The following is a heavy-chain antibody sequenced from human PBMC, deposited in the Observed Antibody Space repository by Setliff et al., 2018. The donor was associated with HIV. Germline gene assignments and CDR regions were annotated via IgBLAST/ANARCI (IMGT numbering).Heavy chain of an antibody. CDR1: GGSISGYY. V-gene: IGHV4-59*08. CDR3: ARRLVTLSPFYDY. Sequence: KTSETLSLTCTVSGGSISGYYWSWIRQPPGKGLEWIAYIYYSGSTNYNPSLKSRVTISVDTSKNQFSLKLTSVTAADTAVYYCARRLVTLSPFYDYWGRGALVTISS. D-gene: IGHD3-9*01. J-gene: IGHJ4*02. CDR2: IYYSGST.